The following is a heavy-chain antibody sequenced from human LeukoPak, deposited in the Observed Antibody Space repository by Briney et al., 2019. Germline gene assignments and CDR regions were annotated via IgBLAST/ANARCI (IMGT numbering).Heavy chain of an antibody. J-gene: IGHJ4*02. CDR2: INWNSGSI. Sequence: GGSLRLSCAASGFTFDDYAMHWVRQAPGKGLEWVSSINWNSGSIVYADSVKGRFTISRDNAKNSLYLQMNSLRVEDMALYYCAKGRYYDFWSYFDYWGQGTLVTVSS. CDR3: AKGRYYDFWSYFDY. D-gene: IGHD3-3*01. CDR1: GFTFDDYA. V-gene: IGHV3-9*03.